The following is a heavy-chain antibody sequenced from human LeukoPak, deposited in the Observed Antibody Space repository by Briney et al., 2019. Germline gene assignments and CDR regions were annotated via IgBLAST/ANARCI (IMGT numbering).Heavy chain of an antibody. CDR1: GYTFTGYY. CDR3: ARRVSGYSPRFDY. Sequence: ASVKVSCKASGYTFTGYYMHWVRQAPGQGLEWMGWINPNSGGTNYAQKFQGRVTMTRDTSISTAFMELSRLRSDDTAVYYCARRVSGYSPRFDYWGQGTLVTVSS. J-gene: IGHJ4*02. CDR2: INPNSGGT. D-gene: IGHD5-12*01. V-gene: IGHV1-2*02.